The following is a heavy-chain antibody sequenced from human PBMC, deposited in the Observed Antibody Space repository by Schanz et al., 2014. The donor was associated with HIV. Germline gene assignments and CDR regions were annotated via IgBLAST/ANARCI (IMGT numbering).Heavy chain of an antibody. V-gene: IGHV3-30*18. D-gene: IGHD5-18*01. CDR3: AKDLPQPWFTY. CDR2: ISYDGSNK. Sequence: QVQLVESGGGVVQPGRSLRLSCAASGFTFRNYGMHWVRQAPGKGREWETVISYDGSNKYYTDSVKGRFTISRDNSKNTVYLQINSLRAEDTAMYYCAKDLPQPWFTYWGQGTLVTVSS. CDR1: GFTFRNYG. J-gene: IGHJ4*02.